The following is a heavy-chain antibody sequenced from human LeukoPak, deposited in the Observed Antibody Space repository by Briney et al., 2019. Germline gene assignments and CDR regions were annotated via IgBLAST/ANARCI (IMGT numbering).Heavy chain of an antibody. CDR3: TKASAARCIGVFCYPFDH. J-gene: IGHJ4*02. Sequence: GGSLRLSCAASGFTFTNYAMTWVRQAPEKGLEWVAATVGIGSDTYHADSVKGRFTTSRDNSKNILYLQMNSLRVEDTAVYYCTKASAARCIGVFCYPFDHWGQGTLVTVSS. D-gene: IGHD2-15*01. CDR1: GFTFTNYA. CDR2: TVGIGSDT. V-gene: IGHV3-23*01.